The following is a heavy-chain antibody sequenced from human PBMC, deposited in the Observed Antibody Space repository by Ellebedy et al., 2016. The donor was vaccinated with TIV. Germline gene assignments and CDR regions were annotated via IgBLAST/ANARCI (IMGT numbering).Heavy chain of an antibody. CDR1: GFTFSNAW. D-gene: IGHD3-22*01. Sequence: GESLKISCAASGFTFSNAWMSWVRQAPGKGLEWVGRIKSKTDGGTTDYAAPVKGRFTISRDDSKNTLYLQMNSLKTEDTAVYYCTTDYYDSSGEDFDYWGQGTLVTVSS. CDR2: IKSKTDGGTT. J-gene: IGHJ4*02. V-gene: IGHV3-15*01. CDR3: TTDYYDSSGEDFDY.